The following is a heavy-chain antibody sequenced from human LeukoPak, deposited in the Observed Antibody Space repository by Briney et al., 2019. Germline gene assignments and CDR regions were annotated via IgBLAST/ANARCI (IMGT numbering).Heavy chain of an antibody. CDR3: ASGYSYGPIDY. D-gene: IGHD5-18*01. CDR2: INHSGST. V-gene: IGHV4-39*07. CDR1: GGSISSSSYY. Sequence: SETLSLTCTVSGGSISSSSYYWGWIRQPPGKGLEWIGEINHSGSTNYNPSLKSRVTISVDTSKNQFSLKLSSVTAADTAVYYCASGYSYGPIDYWGQGTLVTVSS. J-gene: IGHJ4*02.